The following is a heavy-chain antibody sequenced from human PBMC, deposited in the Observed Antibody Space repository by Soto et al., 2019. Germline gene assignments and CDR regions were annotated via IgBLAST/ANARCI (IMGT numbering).Heavy chain of an antibody. CDR2: INVGTGNT. V-gene: IGHV1-3*01. Sequence: ASVKVSCKASGYIFTNYAIHWVRQAPGQRLEWVGWINVGTGNTKYSQKFQGRVTITRDTSASTAYMELSSLRSEDTAVYYCAREDGGYDFIDYWGQGTLVTVSS. CDR3: AREDGGYDFIDY. CDR1: GYIFTNYA. J-gene: IGHJ4*02. D-gene: IGHD5-12*01.